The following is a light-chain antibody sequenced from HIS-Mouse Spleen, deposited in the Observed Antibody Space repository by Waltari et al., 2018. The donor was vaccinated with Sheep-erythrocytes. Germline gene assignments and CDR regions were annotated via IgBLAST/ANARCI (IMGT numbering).Light chain of an antibody. CDR1: SSDVGGCNY. V-gene: IGLV2-11*01. Sequence: QSALTQPRSVSGSPGQSVTIPSTGTSSDVGGCNYVHWYHQHPGKAPKLMIYDVSKRPSGVPDRFSGSKSGNTASLTISGLQAEDEADYYCCSYAGSYNHVFATGTKVTVL. CDR2: DVS. J-gene: IGLJ1*01. CDR3: CSYAGSYNHV.